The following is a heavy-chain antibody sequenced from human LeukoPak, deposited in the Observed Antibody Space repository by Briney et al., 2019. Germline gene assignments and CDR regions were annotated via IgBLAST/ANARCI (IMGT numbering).Heavy chain of an antibody. CDR1: GFTVSSNY. Sequence: GGSLRLSCAASGFTVSSNYMSWVRQAPGKGLEWVSVIYSGGSTYYADSVKGRFTISRDNSKNTLYLQMNSLRAEDTAVYYCARGTQDSITIFDWGQGTLVTVSS. D-gene: IGHD3-3*01. CDR2: IYSGGST. V-gene: IGHV3-66*02. CDR3: ARGTQDSITIFD. J-gene: IGHJ4*02.